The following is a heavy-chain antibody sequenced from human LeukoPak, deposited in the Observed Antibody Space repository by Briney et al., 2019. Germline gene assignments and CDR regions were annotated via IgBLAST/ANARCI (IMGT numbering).Heavy chain of an antibody. Sequence: PGGSLRLSCAASGFTFSSYSMNWVRQAPGKGLEWVSSISSSSSYIYYADSVKGRFTISRDNAKNSLYLQMNSLRAEDTAVYYCARHYCGSGSYYFPFDYWGQGTLVTVSS. J-gene: IGHJ4*02. CDR1: GFTFSSYS. CDR2: ISSSSSYI. D-gene: IGHD3-10*01. CDR3: ARHYCGSGSYYFPFDY. V-gene: IGHV3-21*01.